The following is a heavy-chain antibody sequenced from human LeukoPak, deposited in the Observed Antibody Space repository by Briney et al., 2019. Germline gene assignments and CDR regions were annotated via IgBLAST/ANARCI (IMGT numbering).Heavy chain of an antibody. J-gene: IGHJ4*02. CDR1: GFTFTNYW. V-gene: IGHV3-7*01. CDR2: IKQDRSEK. Sequence: GGSLRLSCAASGFTFTNYWMSWVRQAPGKGLELVANIKQDRSEKYYVDSVKGRFTISRGNAKNSLYLQMNSLRAEDTAVYYCARGLDNYGSGSSDWGQGTLVTVSS. D-gene: IGHD3-10*01. CDR3: ARGLDNYGSGSSD.